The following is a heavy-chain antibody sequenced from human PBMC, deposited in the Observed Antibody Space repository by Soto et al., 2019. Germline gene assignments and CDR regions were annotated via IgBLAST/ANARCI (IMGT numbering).Heavy chain of an antibody. D-gene: IGHD4-17*01. V-gene: IGHV3-30*18. CDR1: GFTFSSYG. CDR3: AKEYGDYDFDGMDV. Sequence: PGGSLRLSCAASGFTFSSYGMHWVRQAPGKGLEWVAVISYDGSNKYYADSVKGRFTISRDNSKNTLYLQMNSLRAEDTAVYYCAKEYGDYDFDGMDVWGQGTTVTVSS. J-gene: IGHJ6*02. CDR2: ISYDGSNK.